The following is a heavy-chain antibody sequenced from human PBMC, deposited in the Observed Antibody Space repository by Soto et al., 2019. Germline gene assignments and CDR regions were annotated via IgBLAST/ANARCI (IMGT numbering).Heavy chain of an antibody. CDR3: ARSLPAAMLGDYYYMDV. J-gene: IGHJ6*03. CDR1: GGTFSSYT. D-gene: IGHD2-2*01. Sequence: ASVKVSCKASGGTFSSYTISWVRQAPGQGLEWMGRIIPILGIANYAQKFQGRVTITADKSTSTAYMELSSLRSEDTAVYYCARSLPAAMLGDYYYMDVWGKGTTVTVSS. V-gene: IGHV1-69*02. CDR2: IIPILGIA.